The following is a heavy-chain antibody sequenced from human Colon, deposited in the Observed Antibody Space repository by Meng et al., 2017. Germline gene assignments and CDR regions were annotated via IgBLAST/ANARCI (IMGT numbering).Heavy chain of an antibody. J-gene: IGHJ4*02. Sequence: ASVKVSCKASGYTFTGYYMHWVRQAPGQGLEWLGRINPNSGGTKYGKKFEGRVIVTRDTSISSAHMELRSLRSDDTAVYYCARGIMSGNSLNPFDDWGQGTLVTVS. CDR2: INPNSGGT. CDR3: ARGIMSGNSLNPFDD. D-gene: IGHD4-23*01. V-gene: IGHV1-2*06. CDR1: GYTFTGYY.